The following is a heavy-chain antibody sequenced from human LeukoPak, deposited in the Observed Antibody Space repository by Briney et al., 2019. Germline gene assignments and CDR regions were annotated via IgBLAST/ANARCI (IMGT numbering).Heavy chain of an antibody. CDR2: INPISGGT. CDR1: GYTFTDYY. Sequence: GASVRVSCKASGYTFTDYYLHWVRQAPGQGLEWMGWINPISGGTNYAQKFQGRVTMTRDTSISTAYMELSRLRSDDTAVYYCARGGEVGMIVGPDYFDYWGQGTLVTVSS. CDR3: ARGGEVGMIVGPDYFDY. D-gene: IGHD3-22*01. J-gene: IGHJ4*02. V-gene: IGHV1-2*02.